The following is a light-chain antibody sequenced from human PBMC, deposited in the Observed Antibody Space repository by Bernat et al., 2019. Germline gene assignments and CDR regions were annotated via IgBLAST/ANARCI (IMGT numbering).Light chain of an antibody. CDR3: NSWTGSSTLVV. CDR1: SSDVGKYNR. Sequence: QSALTQPPSVSGSPGQSVTISCTGTSSDVGKYNRVSWYQQPPGTAPKLMIYEVSNRPSGVPDRFSGSNSGNTASLTISGLQAEDEADYYCNSWTGSSTLVVFGTGTKVTVL. J-gene: IGLJ1*01. CDR2: EVS. V-gene: IGLV2-18*02.